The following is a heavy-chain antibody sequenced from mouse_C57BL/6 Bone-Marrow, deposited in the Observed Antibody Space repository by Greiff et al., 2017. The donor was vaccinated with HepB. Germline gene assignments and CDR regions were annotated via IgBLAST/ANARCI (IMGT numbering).Heavy chain of an antibody. CDR3: ARGDGYDGYAMDY. V-gene: IGHV1-55*01. D-gene: IGHD2-2*01. CDR1: GYTFTSYW. J-gene: IGHJ4*01. CDR2: IYPGSGST. Sequence: QVQLKESGAELVKPGASVKMSCKASGYTFTSYWITWVKQRPGQGLEWNGDIYPGSGSTNYNEKFKSKATLTVDTSSSTAYMQLSSLTSEDSAVYYCARGDGYDGYAMDYWGQGTSVTVSS.